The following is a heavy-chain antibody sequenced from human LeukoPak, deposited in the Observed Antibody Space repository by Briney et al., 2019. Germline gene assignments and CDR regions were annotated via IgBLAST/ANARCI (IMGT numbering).Heavy chain of an antibody. CDR1: GGSISSGSYY. V-gene: IGHV4-61*02. D-gene: IGHD3-22*01. Sequence: SETLSLTCTVSGGSISSGSYYWSWIRQPAGKGLEWIGRIYTSGSTNYNPSLKSRVTISVDTSKNQFSLKLSSVTAADTAVYYCARGGERYYYDSSGYYSPPVGAFDIWGQGTMVTVSS. J-gene: IGHJ3*02. CDR2: IYTSGST. CDR3: ARGGERYYYDSSGYYSPPVGAFDI.